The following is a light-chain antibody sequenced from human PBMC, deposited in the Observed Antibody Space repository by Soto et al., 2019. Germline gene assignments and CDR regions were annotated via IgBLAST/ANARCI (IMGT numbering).Light chain of an antibody. CDR1: KNDVGFYDF. CDR3: QSYDSSLSASA. J-gene: IGLJ3*02. CDR2: EVV. Sequence: QSALTQPPSASGSPGQSVTISCTGTKNDVGFYDFVSWYQHHPGKAPRLIIYEVVQRPSGVPDRFSGSKSGTSASLAITGLQAEDEADYYCQSYDSSLSASAFGGGTKVTVL. V-gene: IGLV2-8*01.